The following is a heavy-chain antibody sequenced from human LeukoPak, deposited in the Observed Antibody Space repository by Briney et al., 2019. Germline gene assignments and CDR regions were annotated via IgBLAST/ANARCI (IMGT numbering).Heavy chain of an antibody. CDR3: TRSDSSSWDNDAFDI. D-gene: IGHD6-13*01. J-gene: IGHJ3*02. Sequence: ASVKVSCKASGYTFTGYYMHWVRQAPGQGLEWMGWINPNSGGTNYAQKFQGRVTMTRDTSISTAYMELSSLRSEDTAVYYCTRSDSSSWDNDAFDIWGQGTMVTVSS. V-gene: IGHV1-2*02. CDR2: INPNSGGT. CDR1: GYTFTGYY.